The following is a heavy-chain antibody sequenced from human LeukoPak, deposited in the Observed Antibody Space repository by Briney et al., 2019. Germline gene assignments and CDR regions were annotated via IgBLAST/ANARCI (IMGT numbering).Heavy chain of an antibody. D-gene: IGHD3-9*01. CDR2: IYHSGNT. J-gene: IGHJ4*02. V-gene: IGHV4-4*02. CDR1: GGSISSSNW. Sequence: SETLSLTCAVSGGSISSSNWWSWVRQPPGKGLEWIGEIYHSGNTNYNPSLKSRVTISVDKSKNQFSLKLSSVTAADTAVYYCAGHKYDILTGYLVYLKVNYFDYWGQGTLVTVSS. CDR3: AGHKYDILTGYLVYLKVNYFDY.